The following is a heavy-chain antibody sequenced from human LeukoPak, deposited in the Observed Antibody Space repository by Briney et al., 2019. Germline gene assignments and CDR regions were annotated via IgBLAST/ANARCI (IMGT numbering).Heavy chain of an antibody. V-gene: IGHV1-2*06. D-gene: IGHD2-15*01. CDR2: INPNSGGT. Sequence: ASVKVSCKASGYTFTGYYMHWVRLAPGQGLEWMGRINPNSGGTNYAQKFQGRVTMTRDTSISTAYMELSRLRSDDTAVYYCARYCSGGSCEAFDYWGQGTLVTVSS. J-gene: IGHJ4*02. CDR3: ARYCSGGSCEAFDY. CDR1: GYTFTGYY.